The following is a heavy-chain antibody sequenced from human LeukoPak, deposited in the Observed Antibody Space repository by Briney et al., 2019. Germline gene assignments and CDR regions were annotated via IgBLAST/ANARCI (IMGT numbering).Heavy chain of an antibody. CDR1: GFTFSDYY. Sequence: GGSLRLSCAASGFTFSDYYMSWIRQAPGKGLEWVSYISSSGTTIYYADSVKGRFTISRDNAKNSLYLQMNTLRAEDTAVYFCARGGIRYFDSHQDYWGQGTLVTVSS. CDR3: ARGGIRYFDSHQDY. CDR2: ISSSGTTI. J-gene: IGHJ4*02. D-gene: IGHD3-9*01. V-gene: IGHV3-11*01.